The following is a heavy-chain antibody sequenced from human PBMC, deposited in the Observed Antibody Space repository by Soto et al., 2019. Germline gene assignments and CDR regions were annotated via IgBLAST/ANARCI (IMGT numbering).Heavy chain of an antibody. CDR3: AREALQRDTAMDYYYYGMDV. CDR1: GYPFTGYY. CDR2: INPNSGGT. Sequence: ASLKVSCKSSGYPFTGYYIHWVRQAPGQGLEWMGWINPNSGGTNYAQKFQGWVTMTRDTSISTAYMELSRLRSDDTAVYYCAREALQRDTAMDYYYYGMDVWGQGTTVTVSS. D-gene: IGHD5-18*01. J-gene: IGHJ6*02. V-gene: IGHV1-2*04.